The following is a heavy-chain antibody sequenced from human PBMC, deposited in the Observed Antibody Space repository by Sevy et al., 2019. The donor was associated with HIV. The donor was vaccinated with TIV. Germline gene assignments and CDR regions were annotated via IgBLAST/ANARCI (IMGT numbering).Heavy chain of an antibody. CDR2: INHSGST. CDR3: ARSPPVVVVPGAPSWFDP. CDR1: GGSFSGYY. D-gene: IGHD2-2*01. J-gene: IGHJ5*02. Sequence: SETLSLTCAVHGGSFSGYYWSWIRQPPGKGLEWIGEINHSGSTNYNPSLKSRVTISVDTSKKQFPLKLSFVTAADTAVYYCARSPPVVVVPGAPSWFDPWGQGTMVTVSS. V-gene: IGHV4-34*01.